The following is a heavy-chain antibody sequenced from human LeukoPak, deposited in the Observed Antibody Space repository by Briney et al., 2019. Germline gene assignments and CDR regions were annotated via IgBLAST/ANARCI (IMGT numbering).Heavy chain of an antibody. CDR3: AKEGGSRYSSGWHYFDN. Sequence: GGSLRLSCAASGFTFSSYWMSWVRQAPGKGLEWVAFIRYDGSNTYFADSVKGRFTISRDNSKNTLYLQMNSLRAEDTAVYYCAKEGGSRYSSGWHYFDNWGQGTLVAVSS. V-gene: IGHV3-30*02. CDR1: GFTFSSYW. D-gene: IGHD6-19*01. J-gene: IGHJ4*02. CDR2: IRYDGSNT.